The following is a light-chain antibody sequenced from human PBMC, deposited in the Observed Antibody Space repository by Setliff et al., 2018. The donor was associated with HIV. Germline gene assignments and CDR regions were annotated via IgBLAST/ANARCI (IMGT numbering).Light chain of an antibody. CDR1: SSDVGSYNF. Sequence: QSVLTQPASVSGSPGQSITISCSGSSSDVGSYNFVSWYQQHPGKAPQVIIYDVSRRPSGVSSRFSGSKSGTSASLAISGPHLEDEAIYYCQSYDNSVHGWVFGGGTKVPS. J-gene: IGLJ3*02. V-gene: IGLV2-14*03. CDR2: DVS. CDR3: QSYDNSVHGWV.